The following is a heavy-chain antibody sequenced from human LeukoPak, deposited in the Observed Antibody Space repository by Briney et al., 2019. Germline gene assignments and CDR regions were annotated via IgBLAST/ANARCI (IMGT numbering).Heavy chain of an antibody. CDR1: GFTFSSYA. Sequence: GVSLRLSCAASGFTFSSYAMSWVRQAPGKALEWVSGTSGSGRSIHYADSVKGRFTISRDNSKNTLYLQMNSLRADDTAVYYCAKDMNSWRDGSGLGDYFDYWGQGTLVTVSS. CDR3: AKDMNSWRDGSGLGDYFDY. D-gene: IGHD6-19*01. V-gene: IGHV3-23*01. CDR2: TSGSGRSI. J-gene: IGHJ4*02.